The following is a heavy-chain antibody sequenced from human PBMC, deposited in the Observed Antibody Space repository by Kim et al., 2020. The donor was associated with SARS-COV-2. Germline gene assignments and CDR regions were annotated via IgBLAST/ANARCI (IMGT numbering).Heavy chain of an antibody. V-gene: IGHV4-34*01. D-gene: IGHD3-3*01. J-gene: IGHJ1*01. CDR2: INHSGST. Sequence: SETLSLTCAVYGGSFSGYYWSWIRQPPGKGLEWIGEINHSGSTNYNPSLKSRVTISVDTSKNQFSLKLSSVTAADTAVYYCARDRRITIFGVVIPTEYFQHWGQGTLVTVSS. CDR1: GGSFSGYY. CDR3: ARDRRITIFGVVIPTEYFQH.